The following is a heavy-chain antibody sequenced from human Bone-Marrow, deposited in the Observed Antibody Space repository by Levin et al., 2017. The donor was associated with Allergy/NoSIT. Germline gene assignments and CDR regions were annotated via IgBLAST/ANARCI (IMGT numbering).Heavy chain of an antibody. J-gene: IGHJ4*02. Sequence: PGGSLRLSCAASGLSFDTYWMHWVRQPPGKGLVRVSRINSDGSSTDYADSVKGRFTISRDNARNTLYLQMNSLRAEDTAVYYCARGWYSFDSWGPGTLVTVSS. CDR1: GLSFDTYW. CDR2: INSDGSST. V-gene: IGHV3-74*01. CDR3: ARGWYSFDS.